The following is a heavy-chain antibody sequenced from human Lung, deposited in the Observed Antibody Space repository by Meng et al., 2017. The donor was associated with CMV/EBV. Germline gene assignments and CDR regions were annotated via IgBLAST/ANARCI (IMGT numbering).Heavy chain of an antibody. CDR1: GFTFSSYA. D-gene: IGHD6-6*01. J-gene: IGHJ3*02. V-gene: IGHV3-30-3*01. CDR3: ARGGYSSSSGAFDI. CDR2: ITYDGSNK. Sequence: GGSXRLSCAASGFTFSSYAMHWVRQAPGKGLEWVAVITYDGSNKYYADSVKGRFTISRDNSKNTLYLQMNSLRAEDTAVYYCARGGYSSSSGAFDIWGQGTXVTVSS.